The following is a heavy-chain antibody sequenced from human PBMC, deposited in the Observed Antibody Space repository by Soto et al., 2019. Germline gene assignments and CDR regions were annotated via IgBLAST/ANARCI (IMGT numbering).Heavy chain of an antibody. V-gene: IGHV4-4*07. D-gene: IGHD6-19*01. CDR2: IYSSGST. J-gene: IGHJ4*02. Sequence: LSLTCTVSGGSISSYYWNWIRQPAGKGLEWIGRIYSSGSTNYNPSLKSRVTMSVDTSKNQFSLKLTSVTAADTAVYYCARGREGGSGWFVDYWGQGTLVTVSS. CDR1: GGSISSYY. CDR3: ARGREGGSGWFVDY.